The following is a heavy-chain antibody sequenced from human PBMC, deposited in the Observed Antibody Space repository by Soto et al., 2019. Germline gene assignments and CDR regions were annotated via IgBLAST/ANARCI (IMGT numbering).Heavy chain of an antibody. CDR3: AKRHYYGSGSFALAT. D-gene: IGHD3-10*01. CDR1: GFTFSSNA. CDR2: VSGDGYAS. Sequence: EVRLLESGGGLVQPGGSLRLSCAGSGFTFSSNAMSWVRQATGKGLEWVSSVSGDGYASDYADSVKGRFTVSRHNSKNTLYIQMNSLRAEDTAVYYCAKRHYYGSGSFALATWGQGTLVTVSS. J-gene: IGHJ4*03. V-gene: IGHV3-23*01.